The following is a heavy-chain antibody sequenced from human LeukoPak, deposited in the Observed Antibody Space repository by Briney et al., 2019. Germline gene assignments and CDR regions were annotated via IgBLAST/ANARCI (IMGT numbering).Heavy chain of an antibody. CDR3: ARDVAVASTHPEYFQH. CDR2: IYYSGST. D-gene: IGHD6-19*01. CDR1: GGSISSYY. Sequence: SETLSLTCTVSGGSISSYYWSWIRQPPGKGLEWIGYIYYSGSTNYNPSLKSRVTISVDTSKNQFSLKLSSVTAADTAVYYCARDVAVASTHPEYFQHWGQGTLVTVSS. J-gene: IGHJ1*01. V-gene: IGHV4-59*01.